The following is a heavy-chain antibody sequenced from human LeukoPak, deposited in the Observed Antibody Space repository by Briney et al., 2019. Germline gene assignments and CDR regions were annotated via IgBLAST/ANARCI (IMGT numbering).Heavy chain of an antibody. CDR2: IKSKTDGGTT. CDR3: TTTPPYQLLSDAFDI. D-gene: IGHD2-2*01. CDR1: GFTFSNAW. Sequence: GSLRLSCAASGFTFSNAWMSWVRQAPGKGLEWVGRIKSKTDGGTTDYAAPVKGRFTISRDDSKNTLYLQMNSLKTEDTAVYYCTTTPPYQLLSDAFDIWGQGTMDTVSS. J-gene: IGHJ3*02. V-gene: IGHV3-15*01.